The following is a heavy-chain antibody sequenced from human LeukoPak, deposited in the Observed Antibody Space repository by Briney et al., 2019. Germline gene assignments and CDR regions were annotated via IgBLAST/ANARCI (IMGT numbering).Heavy chain of an antibody. D-gene: IGHD4-11*01. Sequence: GESLKISCTASGYTFASYWIAWVRQMPGKGLECMGIIYPGDSDTSYSPSFQGQVTISADKSISTAYLQWSSLKASDTGMYYCARLRGSGYRNYEGDYYYMDVWGTGTTVTVSS. V-gene: IGHV5-51*01. CDR2: IYPGDSDT. CDR3: ARLRGSGYRNYEGDYYYMDV. CDR1: GYTFASYW. J-gene: IGHJ6*03.